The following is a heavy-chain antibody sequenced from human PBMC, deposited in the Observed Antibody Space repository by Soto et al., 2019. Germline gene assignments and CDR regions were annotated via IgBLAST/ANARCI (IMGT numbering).Heavy chain of an antibody. CDR2: ISGSGGST. CDR1: GFTFSSYA. Sequence: HPGGSLRLSCAASGFTFSSYAMSWVRQAPGKGLEWVSAISGSGGSTYYADSVKGRFTISRDNSKNTLYLQMNSLRAEDTAVYYCARDRTQGLRYFDWSFLFDYWGQGTLVTVSS. V-gene: IGHV3-23*01. D-gene: IGHD3-9*01. CDR3: ARDRTQGLRYFDWSFLFDY. J-gene: IGHJ4*02.